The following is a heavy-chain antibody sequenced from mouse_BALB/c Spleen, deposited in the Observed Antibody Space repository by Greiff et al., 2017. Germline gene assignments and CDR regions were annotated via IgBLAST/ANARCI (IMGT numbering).Heavy chain of an antibody. CDR2: INPSSGYT. CDR1: GYTFTSYT. V-gene: IGHV1-4*01. J-gene: IGHJ4*01. D-gene: IGHD2-10*02. CDR3: ARSLYGNYDAMDY. Sequence: QVQLKESGAELARPGASVKMSCKASGYTFTSYTMHWVKQRPGQGLEWIGYINPSSGYTNYNQKFKDKATLTADKSSSTAYMQLSSLTSEDSAVYYCARSLYGNYDAMDYWGQGTSVTVSS.